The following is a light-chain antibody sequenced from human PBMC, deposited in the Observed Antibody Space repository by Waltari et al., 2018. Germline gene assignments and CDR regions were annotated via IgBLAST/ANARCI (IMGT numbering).Light chain of an antibody. V-gene: IGKV2D-29*02. CDR1: QSLLHTNGNTY. Sequence: DIVMTQTPLSLSVTPGEPASISCRSSQSLLHTNGNTYLHWYLQKPGRSPRLLIYKITNRESGVPDRFSGSGSGTDFTLKISRVEPEDVGVYYCMQSTKDPRTFGQGTKVEIK. CDR3: MQSTKDPRT. J-gene: IGKJ1*01. CDR2: KIT.